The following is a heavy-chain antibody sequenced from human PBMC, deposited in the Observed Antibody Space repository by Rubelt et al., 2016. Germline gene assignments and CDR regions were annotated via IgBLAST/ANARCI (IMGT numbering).Heavy chain of an antibody. J-gene: IGHJ4*02. D-gene: IGHD3-10*01. V-gene: IGHV1-46*01. CDR3: ARDPGRRFDS. CDR2: INPGGGST. CDR1: GYTFTSYY. Sequence: QVQLVQSGAEVKKPGASVKVSCKASGYTFTSYYMHWVRQAPGQGPEWMGVINPGGGSTSYAQKFQGRVTMTRDTSTSTVYMELSSLRSEDTAVYYCARDPGRRFDSWGQGTLVTVSS.